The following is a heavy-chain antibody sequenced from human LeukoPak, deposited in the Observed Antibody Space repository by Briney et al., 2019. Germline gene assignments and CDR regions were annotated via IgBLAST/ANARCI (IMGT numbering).Heavy chain of an antibody. J-gene: IGHJ5*02. Sequence: ASVKVSCKASGYTFTSYEINWGGQATGQGLEGMGGMNPKSGNTGYAQKFQGRVTITRNTSISTAYMELSSLRSEDTAVYYCARGEPVRDDFWSGYYCWFDPWGQGTLVTVSS. CDR3: ARGEPVRDDFWSGYYCWFDP. CDR2: MNPKSGNT. CDR1: GYTFTSYE. D-gene: IGHD3-3*01. V-gene: IGHV1-8*03.